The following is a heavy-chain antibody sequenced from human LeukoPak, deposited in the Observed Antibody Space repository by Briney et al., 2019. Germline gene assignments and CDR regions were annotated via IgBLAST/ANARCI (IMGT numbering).Heavy chain of an antibody. D-gene: IGHD6-13*01. V-gene: IGHV4-59*01. CDR3: ARQPSSQNFDY. CDR2: IYYSGTT. CDR1: GASISSSY. Sequence: PSETLSLTCTVSGASISSSYWSWIRQPPGKGLEWIGYIYYSGTTKYNPSLKSRVTISVDTSNNQFSLKVNSVAAADTAVYYCARQPSSQNFDYWGQGALVTVSS. J-gene: IGHJ4*02.